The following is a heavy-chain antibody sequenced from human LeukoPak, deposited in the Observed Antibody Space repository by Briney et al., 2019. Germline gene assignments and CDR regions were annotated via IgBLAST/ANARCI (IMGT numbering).Heavy chain of an antibody. CDR1: GFTFDDYA. Sequence: GGSLRLSCAASGFTFDDYAMHWVRQAPGRGLEWVSGISWNSGSIGYADSVKGRFTISRDNAKNSLYLQMNSLRAEDTALYYCAKSWSPNYYDSSGYLGAFDIWGQGTMVTVSS. D-gene: IGHD3-22*01. J-gene: IGHJ3*02. V-gene: IGHV3-9*01. CDR2: ISWNSGSI. CDR3: AKSWSPNYYDSSGYLGAFDI.